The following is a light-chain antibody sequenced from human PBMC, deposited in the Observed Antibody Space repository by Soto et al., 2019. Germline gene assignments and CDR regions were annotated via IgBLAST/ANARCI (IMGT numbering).Light chain of an antibody. CDR1: SSDVGGYNS. Sequence: LTQPASLSGSPGQSITISCTGTSSDVGGYNSVSWYQQHPGKAPKLMIYEVSNRPSGVSNRFSGSKSGNTASLTVSGLQAEDEADYYCSSFKSSSPLYVFGTGTKXT. CDR3: SSFKSSSPLYV. J-gene: IGLJ1*01. CDR2: EVS. V-gene: IGLV2-14*01.